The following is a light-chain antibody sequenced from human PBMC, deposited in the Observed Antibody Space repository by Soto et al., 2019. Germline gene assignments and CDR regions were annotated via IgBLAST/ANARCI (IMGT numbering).Light chain of an antibody. Sequence: EIVLTQSPGSLSLSPGEGATLSCRASQSVSSSFFAWYQQKPGQAPSLLIYGASRRATGVPDRFSGSGSGTDFTLSISRLGPEDFAVYYCQQYESSVTFGQGTKVEIK. CDR3: QQYESSVT. V-gene: IGKV3-20*01. J-gene: IGKJ1*01. CDR1: QSVSSSF. CDR2: GAS.